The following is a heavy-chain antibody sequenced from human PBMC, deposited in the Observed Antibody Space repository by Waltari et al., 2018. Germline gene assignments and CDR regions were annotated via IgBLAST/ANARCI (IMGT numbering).Heavy chain of an antibody. CDR2: MSGSGDST. J-gene: IGHJ3*01. CDR3: AKVLNNWPDVFDV. V-gene: IGHV3-23*01. Sequence: EVQVLESGGGLIQPGGSLRLSCTASGFTFSSDAMTWVRQAPGGGLGWVSAMSGSGDSTYYADSVRGRFTISGDSSRNTVWLQMSSLRVEDTAVYFCAKVLNNWPDVFDVWGQGTMVTVSS. CDR1: GFTFSSDA.